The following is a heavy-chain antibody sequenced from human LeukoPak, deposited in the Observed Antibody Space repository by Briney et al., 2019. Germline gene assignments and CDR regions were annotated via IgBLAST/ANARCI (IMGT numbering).Heavy chain of an antibody. CDR1: GFTFSSYA. CDR3: AKLDTRLVRGVAVDY. Sequence: GGSLRLSCAASGFTFSSYAMSWVRQAPGKGLEWVSAISGSGGSIYYADSVKGRFTISRDNSKNTLYLQMNSLRAEDTAVYYCAKLDTRLVRGVAVDYWGQGTLVTVSS. D-gene: IGHD6-19*01. V-gene: IGHV3-23*01. J-gene: IGHJ4*02. CDR2: ISGSGGSI.